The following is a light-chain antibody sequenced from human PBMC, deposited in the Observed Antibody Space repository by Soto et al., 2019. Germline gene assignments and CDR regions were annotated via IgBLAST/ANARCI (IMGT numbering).Light chain of an antibody. J-gene: IGKJ1*01. CDR1: QTITTY. CDR2: GAS. V-gene: IGKV1-39*01. CDR3: QQRHSTPWT. Sequence: DIQMTQSPSSLSASVGDRVTITCRASQTITTYLNWYQQKPGKAPQLLIYGASSLQSGVPSRFTGSGSGTDFTLTISSLQPEDCATYHCQQRHSTPWTFGQGTKVEIK.